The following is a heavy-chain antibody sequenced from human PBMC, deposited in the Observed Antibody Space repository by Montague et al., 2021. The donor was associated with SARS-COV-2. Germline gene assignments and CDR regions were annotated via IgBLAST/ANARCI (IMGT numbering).Heavy chain of an antibody. CDR1: GGPFSSTSFY. J-gene: IGHJ5*02. CDR2: FYYSGIT. Sequence: SETLSLTCSVSGGPFSSTSFYWGWIRQPPGKGLEWVASFYYSGITXYNPSLKSRVTLSVDPSTNQFSLKLTSVTAADTAVYHCARPRPGSPNNWFDTWGQGILVTASS. CDR3: ARPRPGSPNNWFDT. D-gene: IGHD6-6*01. V-gene: IGHV4-39*01.